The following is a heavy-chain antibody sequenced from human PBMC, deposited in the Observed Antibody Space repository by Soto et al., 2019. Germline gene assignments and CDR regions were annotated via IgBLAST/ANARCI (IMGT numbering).Heavy chain of an antibody. CDR1: GGSISTVDYS. CDR3: ARELWMAGLVYYFDF. Sequence: QLQLQESGSGLVKPSQTLSLTCAVSGGSISTVDYSWNWIRQSPGKGLEWIGYIYHSGSAYYNPSLKTRVIMSLDTSKNHFSLKLNSVTASDTAVYFCARELWMAGLVYYFDFWGQGTLVTVSS. J-gene: IGHJ4*02. V-gene: IGHV4-30-2*06. CDR2: IYHSGSA. D-gene: IGHD6-19*01.